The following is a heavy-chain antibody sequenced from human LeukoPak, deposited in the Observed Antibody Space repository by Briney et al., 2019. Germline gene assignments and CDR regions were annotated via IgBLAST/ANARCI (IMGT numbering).Heavy chain of an antibody. CDR1: GFTFSSYS. D-gene: IGHD6-19*01. CDR3: ARALQWLATDAFDI. J-gene: IGHJ3*02. Sequence: GGSLRLSCAASGFTFSSYSMNWVRQAPGKGLEWVANMKQDGSEKYYVDSVKGRFTISRDNAKNSLYLQMNSLRVDDTAVYYCARALQWLATDAFDIWGQGTMVTVSS. V-gene: IGHV3-7*01. CDR2: MKQDGSEK.